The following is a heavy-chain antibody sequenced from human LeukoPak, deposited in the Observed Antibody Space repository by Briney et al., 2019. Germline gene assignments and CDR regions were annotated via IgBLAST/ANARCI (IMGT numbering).Heavy chain of an antibody. Sequence: GGSLRLSCAASGFNFSTYAMNWVRQAPGKGLEWVSFISSSGGTTYYGDSVKGRFTISRDNSKSTLYLQLNSLRAEDTAVYYCARERIVAKFLSYWGQGTLVTVSS. D-gene: IGHD5-12*01. J-gene: IGHJ4*02. CDR1: GFNFSTYA. CDR3: ARERIVAKFLSY. CDR2: ISSSGGTT. V-gene: IGHV3-23*01.